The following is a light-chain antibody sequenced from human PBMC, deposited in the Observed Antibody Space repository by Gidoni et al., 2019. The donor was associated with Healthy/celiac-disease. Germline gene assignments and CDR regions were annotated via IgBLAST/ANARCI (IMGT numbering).Light chain of an antibody. J-gene: IGKJ4*01. CDR1: GVSSW. V-gene: IGKV1-12*01. CDR2: GAS. CDR3: QQANSFPLT. Sequence: GVSSWLAWYQQKPGTAPKLLIHGASSLQRGVPSRFSGSGSGTDFTLIISSLEPEDFATYYFQQANSFPLTFGGGTKVEIK.